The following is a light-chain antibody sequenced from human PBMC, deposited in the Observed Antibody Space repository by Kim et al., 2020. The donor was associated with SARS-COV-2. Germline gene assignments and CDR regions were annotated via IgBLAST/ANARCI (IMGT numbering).Light chain of an antibody. CDR2: IAS. CDR1: QSVRSNY. CDR3: QQYALSPRT. Sequence: EIVLTQSPGTLSLSPGERATLSCRASQSVRSNYLAWYQQKPGQAPRLLIYIASRRATGIPDRFSGSGSGTDFALTISRLEPEDFAVYYCQQYALSPRTFGQGTKVDIK. J-gene: IGKJ1*01. V-gene: IGKV3-20*01.